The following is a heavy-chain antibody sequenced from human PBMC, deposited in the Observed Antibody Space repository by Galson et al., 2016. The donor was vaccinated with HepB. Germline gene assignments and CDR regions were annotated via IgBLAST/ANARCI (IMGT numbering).Heavy chain of an antibody. J-gene: IGHJ5*02. CDR1: GFTFSSSA. Sequence: SVKVSCKASGFTFSSSAVQWVRQARGQQLEWIGWIVVGSGNTKYAHKFQERVTITRDMYTSTAYLELSSLRSEDTAVYYCAAGDWYCSGDSCYTEWFDPWGRGTLVTVSS. CDR2: IVVGSGNT. V-gene: IGHV1-58*01. D-gene: IGHD2-15*01. CDR3: AAGDWYCSGDSCYTEWFDP.